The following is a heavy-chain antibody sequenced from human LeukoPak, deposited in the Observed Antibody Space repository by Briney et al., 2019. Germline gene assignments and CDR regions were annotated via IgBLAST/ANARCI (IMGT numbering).Heavy chain of an antibody. J-gene: IGHJ4*02. CDR3: ARDRLRFGELLPFDY. CDR1: GYTFTSYG. D-gene: IGHD3-10*01. CDR2: ISAYNGNT. Sequence: ASVKVSCKASGYTFTSYGISWVRQAPGQGLEWMGWISAYNGNTNYAQKLQGRVTMTTDTSTSTAYMELRSLRSDDTAVYYCARDRLRFGELLPFDYWGQGILVTVSS. V-gene: IGHV1-18*01.